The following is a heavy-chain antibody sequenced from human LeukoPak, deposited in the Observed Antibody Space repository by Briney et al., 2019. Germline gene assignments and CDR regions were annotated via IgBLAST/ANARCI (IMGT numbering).Heavy chain of an antibody. V-gene: IGHV4-34*01. CDR2: INHSGST. Sequence: SETLSLTCAVYGGSFSGYYWSWIRQPPGKGLEWIGEINHSGSTNYNPSLKSRVTISVDTSKNQFSLKLSSVTAADTAVYYCARHRRAAAGTRIDYWGQGTLVTVSS. D-gene: IGHD6-13*01. CDR1: GGSFSGYY. J-gene: IGHJ4*02. CDR3: ARHRRAAAGTRIDY.